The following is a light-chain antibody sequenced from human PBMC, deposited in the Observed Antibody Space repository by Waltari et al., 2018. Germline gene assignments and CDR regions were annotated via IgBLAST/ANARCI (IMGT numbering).Light chain of an antibody. CDR1: SPNNGEGYD. V-gene: IGLV1-40*01. Sequence: QSVLTQPPSVSGAPGQRVTIHCTGRSPNNGEGYDVHWYLQLPGTAPKLLIYANRNRPSGVPDRFSGSKSGTSASLAITGLQPEDEADYYCQSYDSSLSGRPWVFGGGTKLTVL. J-gene: IGLJ3*02. CDR3: QSYDSSLSGRPWV. CDR2: ANR.